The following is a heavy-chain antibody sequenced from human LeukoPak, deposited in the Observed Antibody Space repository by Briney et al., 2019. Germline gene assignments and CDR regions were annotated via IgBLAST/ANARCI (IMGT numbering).Heavy chain of an antibody. CDR2: IGGRGGSK. V-gene: IGHV3-23*01. J-gene: IGHJ6*02. CDR1: GFTFSSYA. CDR3: AKEGIVVVPAAMLEYYYYGMDV. D-gene: IGHD2-2*01. Sequence: GGSLRLSCAASGFTFSSYAMSWVRQAPGKGLEWVSAIGGRGGSKYYADSAKGRFTISRDNSKNTLYLQMNSLRAEDTAVYYCAKEGIVVVPAAMLEYYYYGMDVWGQGTTVTVSS.